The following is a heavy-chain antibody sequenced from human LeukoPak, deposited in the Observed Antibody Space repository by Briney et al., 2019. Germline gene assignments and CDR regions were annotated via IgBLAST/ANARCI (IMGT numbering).Heavy chain of an antibody. CDR3: AKVQNQYYDILTGYYFHY. Sequence: GGSLRLSYAASGFTFSSYAMSWVRQAPGKGLEWVSAISGSGGSTYYADSVKGRFTISRDNSKNTLYLQMNSLRAEDTAVYYCAKVQNQYYDILTGYYFHYWGQGTLVTVSS. V-gene: IGHV3-23*01. J-gene: IGHJ4*02. CDR1: GFTFSSYA. CDR2: ISGSGGST. D-gene: IGHD3-9*01.